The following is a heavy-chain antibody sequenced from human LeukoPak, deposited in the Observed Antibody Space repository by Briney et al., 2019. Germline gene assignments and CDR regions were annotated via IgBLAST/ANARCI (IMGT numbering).Heavy chain of an antibody. D-gene: IGHD2-15*01. Sequence: SETLSLTCTVSGASIISYYWTWIRHPPGKRREWWGYIYYTGSTNYNPSLKSRVTISVDTSKNQFSLKLRSVTAADPAVYYWARHVGMVAANRGNSFDYWGQGTLVTVSS. J-gene: IGHJ4*02. V-gene: IGHV4-59*08. CDR1: GASIISYY. CDR2: IYYTGST. CDR3: ARHVGMVAANRGNSFDY.